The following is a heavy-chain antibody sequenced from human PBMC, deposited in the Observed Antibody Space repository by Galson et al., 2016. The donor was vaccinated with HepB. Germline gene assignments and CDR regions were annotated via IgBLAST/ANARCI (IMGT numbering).Heavy chain of an antibody. CDR3: ARVGRRDSYDETLDY. D-gene: IGHD5-18*01. Sequence: ETLSLTCTVSGGAIRSGGYYWSWIRQPPGQRLACIGNVYYTGSTNHTPSLKSRVTMSLDTSKNQFSLKLSSVTAADTAVYYCARVGRRDSYDETLDYWGQGTLVSVSS. J-gene: IGHJ4*02. V-gene: IGHV4-61*08. CDR1: GGAIRSGGYY. CDR2: VYYTGST.